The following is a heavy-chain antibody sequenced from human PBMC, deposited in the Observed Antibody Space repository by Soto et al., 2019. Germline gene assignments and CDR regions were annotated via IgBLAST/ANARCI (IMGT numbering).Heavy chain of an antibody. CDR3: ARGGWLLEQPFDY. J-gene: IGHJ4*02. CDR2: RNGGNGNT. Sequence: ASVKLSCKAAGYTFTRHSIHWVRQAPGQRREWMGWRNGGNGNTEYSPKFQGRVSITRGTSASTACMELSSRRPEDAAVYYGARGGWLLEQPFDYWGQGALVTVTS. V-gene: IGHV1-3*01. CDR1: GYTFTRHS. D-gene: IGHD3-9*01.